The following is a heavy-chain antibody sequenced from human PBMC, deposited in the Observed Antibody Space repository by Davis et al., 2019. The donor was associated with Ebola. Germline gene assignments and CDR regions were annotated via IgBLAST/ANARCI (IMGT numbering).Heavy chain of an antibody. CDR1: GFTFSSYS. Sequence: GESLKISCAASGFTFSSYSMNWVRQAPGKGLEWVSSISSSSSYIYYADSVKGRFTISRDNAKNSLYLQMNSLRAEDTAVYYCARELSVGGVASGYWGQGTLVTVSS. J-gene: IGHJ4*02. V-gene: IGHV3-21*01. CDR2: ISSSSSYI. D-gene: IGHD3-10*01. CDR3: ARELSVGGVASGY.